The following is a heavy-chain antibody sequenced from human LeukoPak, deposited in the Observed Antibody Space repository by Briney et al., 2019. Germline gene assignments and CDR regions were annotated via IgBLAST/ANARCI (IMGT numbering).Heavy chain of an antibody. CDR1: GGSISSYY. J-gene: IGHJ5*02. CDR3: ARGLGATVGWFDP. V-gene: IGHV4-59*01. Sequence: PSETLSLTCTVSGGSISSYYWSWIRQPPGKGLEWIGYIYYSGSTNYNPSLKSRVTISVDTSKNQLSLKLSSVTAADTAVYYCARGLGATVGWFDPWGQGTLVTVSS. D-gene: IGHD1-26*01. CDR2: IYYSGST.